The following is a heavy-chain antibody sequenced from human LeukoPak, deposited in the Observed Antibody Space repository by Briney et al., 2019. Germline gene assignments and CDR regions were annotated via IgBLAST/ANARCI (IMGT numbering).Heavy chain of an antibody. J-gene: IGHJ4*02. D-gene: IGHD5-24*01. CDR3: ARGNGDGYNDIFDY. Sequence: GGSLRLSCAASGFTFSSYGMHWVRQAPGKGLEWVAVIWYDGSNKYYADSVKGRFTISRDNSKNTLYLQMNSLRAEDTAVYYCARGNGDGYNDIFDYWGQGTLVTVSS. CDR1: GFTFSSYG. V-gene: IGHV3-33*01. CDR2: IWYDGSNK.